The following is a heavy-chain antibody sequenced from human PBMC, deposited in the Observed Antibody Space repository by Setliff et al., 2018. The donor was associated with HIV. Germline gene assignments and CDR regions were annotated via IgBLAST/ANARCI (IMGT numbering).Heavy chain of an antibody. Sequence: ASVKVSCKASGYSFTRYYMHWVRQAPGQGLEWMGITHPSGGSPNYAQKFQGRVTMTRDMSTSTVYMELSSLRSEDTAVYYCARVYYGSGWGIRDAFDIWGQGTLVTVSS. J-gene: IGHJ3*02. CDR2: THPSGGSP. V-gene: IGHV1-46*01. D-gene: IGHD3-10*01. CDR3: ARVYYGSGWGIRDAFDI. CDR1: GYSFTRYY.